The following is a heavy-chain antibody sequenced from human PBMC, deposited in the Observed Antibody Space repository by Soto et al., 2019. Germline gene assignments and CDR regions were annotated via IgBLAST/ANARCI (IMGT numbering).Heavy chain of an antibody. J-gene: IGHJ3*01. D-gene: IGHD3-16*02. V-gene: IGHV3-23*01. CDR3: TKDRGIIVKAGDAFDV. CDR2: ISDSGDRT. Sequence: EVQLMESGGGLVQPGGSLRLSCAGSGFTLSMSAVSWVRQAPGKGLEWVSYISDSGDRTYYADSVKGRFTNSRDRSKNTVSLQMNTMRDKDTALYYCTKDRGIIVKAGDAFDVWGQGTMVTVSS. CDR1: GFTLSMSA.